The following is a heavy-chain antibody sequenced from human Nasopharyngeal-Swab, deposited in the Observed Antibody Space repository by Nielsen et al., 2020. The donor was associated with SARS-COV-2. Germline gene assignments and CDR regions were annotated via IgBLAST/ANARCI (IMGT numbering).Heavy chain of an antibody. D-gene: IGHD2-8*01. J-gene: IGHJ6*03. Sequence: GESLKISCAASGFTFSNYAMSWVRQAPGKGLEWVSILTGSGQTTFYADSVKGRFTISRDNSKNTLYLQMNSLRAEDTAVYYCARDVGYCTNGVCYLGDYYMDVWGKGTTVTVSS. CDR3: ARDVGYCTNGVCYLGDYYMDV. V-gene: IGHV3-23*01. CDR2: LTGSGQTT. CDR1: GFTFSNYA.